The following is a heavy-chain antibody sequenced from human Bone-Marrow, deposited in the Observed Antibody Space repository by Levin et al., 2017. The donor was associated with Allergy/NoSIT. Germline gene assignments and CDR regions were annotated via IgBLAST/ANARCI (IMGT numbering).Heavy chain of an antibody. D-gene: IGHD2-15*01. Sequence: PRASVKVSCKASGYTFTGYYMHWVRQAPGQGLEWMGRINPNSGGTNYAQKFQGRVTMTRDTSISTAYMELSRLRSDDTAVYYCACELSPHCSGGSCYSNWFDPWGQGTLVTVSS. CDR2: INPNSGGT. J-gene: IGHJ5*02. V-gene: IGHV1-2*06. CDR3: ACELSPHCSGGSCYSNWFDP. CDR1: GYTFTGYY.